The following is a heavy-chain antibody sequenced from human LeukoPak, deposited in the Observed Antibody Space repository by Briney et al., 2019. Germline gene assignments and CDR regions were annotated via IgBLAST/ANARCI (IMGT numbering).Heavy chain of an antibody. J-gene: IGHJ1*01. CDR1: GYTFTSYD. V-gene: IGHV1-8*01. D-gene: IGHD2-2*01. CDR2: MNPNSGNT. CDR3: ARSPRYCSSTSCKFQH. Sequence: ASVKVSCKASGYTFTSYDINWVRQATGQGLEWMGWMNPNSGNTGYAQKFQGRVTMNRNTSISTAYMELSSLRSEDTAVYYCARSPRYCSSTSCKFQHWGQGTLVTVSS.